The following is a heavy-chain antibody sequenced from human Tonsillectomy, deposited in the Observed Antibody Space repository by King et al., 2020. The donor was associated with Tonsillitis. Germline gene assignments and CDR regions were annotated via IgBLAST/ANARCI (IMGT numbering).Heavy chain of an antibody. V-gene: IGHV4-61*02. CDR2: IYSSGST. CDR3: ARGGDLSTGGSLFDP. D-gene: IGHD3-9*01. Sequence: QLQESGPGLVKPSQTLSLTCTVSGASISSGSYYWSWIRQPAGKGLEWIGRIYSSGSTNYNPSLESRVTMSTDTSRNQFSLKLSSVTAADTAVYYCARGGDLSTGGSLFDPW. CDR1: GASISSGSYY. J-gene: IGHJ5*02.